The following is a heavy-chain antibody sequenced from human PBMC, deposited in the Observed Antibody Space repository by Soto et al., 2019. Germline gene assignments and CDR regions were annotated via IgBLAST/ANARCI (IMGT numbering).Heavy chain of an antibody. CDR2: IYYSGST. CDR3: ARSPNYYYYGFDV. V-gene: IGHV4-61*08. D-gene: IGHD3-10*01. CDR1: GGSVSSGDYF. J-gene: IGHJ6*02. Sequence: SETLSLTCTVSGGSVSSGDYFWSWLRQSPGRRLEWIAYIYYSGSTNYNPSLKSRATISVDTSKSQVSLTLTSMTAADAALYYCARSPNYYYYGFDVWGQGTAVTVSS.